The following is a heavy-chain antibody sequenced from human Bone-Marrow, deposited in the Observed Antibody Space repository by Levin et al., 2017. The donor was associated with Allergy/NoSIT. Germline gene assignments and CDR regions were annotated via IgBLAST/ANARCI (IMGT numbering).Heavy chain of an antibody. V-gene: IGHV4-61*02. J-gene: IGHJ2*01. D-gene: IGHD3-10*01. CDR1: GGSISSGSYY. CDR2: IYSSGST. CDR3: AAEKYHGSGSFYAPFDF. Sequence: MSSETLSLTCTVSGGSISSGSYYWTWIRQPAGKGLEWIGRIYSSGSTNYKASLKSRVTISVDTSENQFSLKLSSVTAADTAVYFCAAEKYHGSGSFYAPFDFWGRGTLVTVSS.